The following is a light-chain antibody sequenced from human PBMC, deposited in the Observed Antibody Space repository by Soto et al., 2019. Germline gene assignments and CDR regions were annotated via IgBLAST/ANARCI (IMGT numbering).Light chain of an antibody. Sequence: DIQMTQSPSTLSASVGDRVTITCRASQTINRFLAWYQQTPGKAPKLLIYDASSLQSGVPSRFSGGGSGTEFTLTISSLQPDDFATFHCQQYYRYPWTFGQGTKVEIK. CDR1: QTINRF. CDR3: QQYYRYPWT. V-gene: IGKV1-5*01. CDR2: DAS. J-gene: IGKJ1*01.